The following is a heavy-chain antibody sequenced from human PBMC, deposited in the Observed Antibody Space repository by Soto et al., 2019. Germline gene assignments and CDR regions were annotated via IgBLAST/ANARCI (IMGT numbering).Heavy chain of an antibody. J-gene: IGHJ4*02. CDR2: IWYDGSNK. V-gene: IGHV3-33*01. Sequence: QVQLVESGGGVVQPGRSLRLSCAASGFTFSSYGMHWVRQAPGKGLEWVAVIWYDGSNKYYADSVKGRFTISRDNSKNXLYLQMNSLRAEDTALYYCARDYDSSGYPRYYFDYWGQGTLVTVSS. CDR1: GFTFSSYG. CDR3: ARDYDSSGYPRYYFDY. D-gene: IGHD3-22*01.